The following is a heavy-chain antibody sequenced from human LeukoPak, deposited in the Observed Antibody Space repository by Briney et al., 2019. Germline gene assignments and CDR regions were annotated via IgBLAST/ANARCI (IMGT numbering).Heavy chain of an antibody. CDR1: GFTFSSYA. V-gene: IGHV3-23*01. CDR3: ARDFRGQWLRRRPSWYFDL. J-gene: IGHJ2*01. CDR2: ISGSGGST. D-gene: IGHD6-19*01. Sequence: GGSLRLSCAASGFTFSSYAMSCVRQAPGKGLEWVSAISGSGGSTYYADSVKGRFTISRDNAKNSLFLQMNSLRAEDTAVYYCARDFRGQWLRRRPSWYFDLWGRGTLVTVSS.